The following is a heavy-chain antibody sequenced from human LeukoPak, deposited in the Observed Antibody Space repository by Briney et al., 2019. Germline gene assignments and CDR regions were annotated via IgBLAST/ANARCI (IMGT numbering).Heavy chain of an antibody. CDR1: GFTFSSYG. Sequence: GGSLRLSCAASGFTFSSYGMNWVRQAPGKGLEWVANIKQDGSEKYYVDSVKGRFTISRDNAKNSLYLQMNSLRAEDTAVYYCARVVGVVVVAATPRAWFDPWGQGTLVTVSS. D-gene: IGHD2-15*01. J-gene: IGHJ5*02. V-gene: IGHV3-7*01. CDR3: ARVVGVVVVAATPRAWFDP. CDR2: IKQDGSEK.